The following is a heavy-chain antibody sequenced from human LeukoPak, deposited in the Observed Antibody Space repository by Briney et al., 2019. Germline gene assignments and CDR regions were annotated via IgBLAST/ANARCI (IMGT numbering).Heavy chain of an antibody. J-gene: IGHJ3*02. V-gene: IGHV1-18*01. CDR2: ISAYNGNT. CDR1: GYTFTSYG. CDR3: ARDPAAFRAPLAFDI. Sequence: ASVKVSCKASGYTFTSYGISWVRQAPGQGLEWMGWISAYNGNTNYAQKLQSRATMTTDTSTSTDYMELRSLRSDDTAVYYCARDPAAFRAPLAFDIWGQGTMVTVSS. D-gene: IGHD2-2*01.